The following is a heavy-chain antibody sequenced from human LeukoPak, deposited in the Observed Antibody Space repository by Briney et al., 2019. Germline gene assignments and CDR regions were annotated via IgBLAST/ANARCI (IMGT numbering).Heavy chain of an antibody. CDR3: ARSLDPGIAEDNWFDP. CDR1: GGSISSYY. Sequence: PSETLSLTCTVSGGSISSYYWSWIRQPPGKGLEWIGYIYYSGSTNYNPSLKSRVTISVDTSKNQFSLKLSSVTAADTAMYYCARSLDPGIAEDNWFDPWGQGTLVTVSS. J-gene: IGHJ5*02. D-gene: IGHD6-13*01. CDR2: IYYSGST. V-gene: IGHV4-59*01.